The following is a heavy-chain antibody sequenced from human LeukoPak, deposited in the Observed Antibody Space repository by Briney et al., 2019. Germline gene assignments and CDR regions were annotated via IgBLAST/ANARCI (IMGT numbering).Heavy chain of an antibody. D-gene: IGHD3-3*01. J-gene: IGHJ5*02. CDR2: IIPILGIA. CDR1: GGTFSSYA. V-gene: IGHV1-69*04. Sequence: ASVKVSCKASGGTFSSYATSWVRQAPGQGLEWMGRIIPILGIANYAQKFQGRVTITADKSTSTAYMELSSLRSEDTAVYYCARGQSSNFWSGHPGDWFDPWGQGTLVTVSS. CDR3: ARGQSSNFWSGHPGDWFDP.